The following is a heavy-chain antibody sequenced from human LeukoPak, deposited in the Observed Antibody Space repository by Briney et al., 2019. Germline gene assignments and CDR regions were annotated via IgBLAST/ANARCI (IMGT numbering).Heavy chain of an antibody. V-gene: IGHV1-69*06. CDR3: ASGRTDIVVVPATLRNYYFDY. CDR2: IMPLFGTA. CDR1: GGTFSRND. Sequence: SVKVPCKASGGTFSRNDISWVRQAPGQGLEWMGGIMPLFGTAKNAQKFQGRVTITADKSTSTAYMELSSLRSEDTAVYYCASGRTDIVVVPATLRNYYFDYWGQGTLVTVSS. J-gene: IGHJ4*02. D-gene: IGHD2-2*01.